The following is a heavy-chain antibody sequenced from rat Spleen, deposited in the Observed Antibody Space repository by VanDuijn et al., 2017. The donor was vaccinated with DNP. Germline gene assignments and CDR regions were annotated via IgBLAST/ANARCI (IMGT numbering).Heavy chain of an antibody. CDR3: ARPDY. V-gene: IGHV5-22*01. CDR1: EFTFSNSG. Sequence: EVQLVESGGGLLQPGRSLKLSCTASEFTFSNSGMAWVRQAPKKGLEWVASISYEGSSTYCGDSVKGRFTTSRDNAKSILNLQMDSLRSEDTATYYCARPDYWGQGVMVTVSS. CDR2: ISYEGSST. J-gene: IGHJ2*01.